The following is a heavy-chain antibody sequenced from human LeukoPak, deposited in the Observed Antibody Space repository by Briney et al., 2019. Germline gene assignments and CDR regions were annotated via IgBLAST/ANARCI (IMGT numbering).Heavy chain of an antibody. Sequence: SETLSLTCTVSGGSISSYYWSWIRQPAGKGLEWIGRIYTSGSTNYNPSLKSRVTMSVDTPKNQFSLKLSSVTAADTAVYYCARERWDCSSTSCYTGMSGYYFDYWGQGTLVTVSS. J-gene: IGHJ4*02. CDR3: ARERWDCSSTSCYTGMSGYYFDY. D-gene: IGHD2-2*02. CDR2: IYTSGST. CDR1: GGSISSYY. V-gene: IGHV4-4*07.